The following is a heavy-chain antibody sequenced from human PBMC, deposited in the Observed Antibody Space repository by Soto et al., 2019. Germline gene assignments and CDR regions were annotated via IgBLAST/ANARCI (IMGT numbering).Heavy chain of an antibody. CDR3: GRGQGGLYSSGWYVGY. J-gene: IGHJ4*02. CDR2: ISYDGSNK. CDR1: GFTFSSYG. D-gene: IGHD6-19*01. V-gene: IGHV3-30*03. Sequence: QVQLVESGGGVVKPGRSLRLSCAASGFTFSSYGMHWVRQAPGKGLEWVAVISYDGSNKYYADSVKGRFTISRDNSKNTLYLQMNSLRAEDTAVYYCGRGQGGLYSSGWYVGYWGQGTLDTVSS.